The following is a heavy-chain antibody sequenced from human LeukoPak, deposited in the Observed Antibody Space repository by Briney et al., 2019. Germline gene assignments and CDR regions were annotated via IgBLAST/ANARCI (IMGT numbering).Heavy chain of an antibody. CDR3: ARATVTNFDY. J-gene: IGHJ4*02. Sequence: ASVKVSCKASGYTFTIYYMHWVRQAPGQALEWMGIINPSGGSTSYAQKFQGRVTMTRDTSTSTVYMELSSLRSEDTAVYYCARATVTNFDYWGQRTLLTVSS. V-gene: IGHV1-46*01. CDR2: INPSGGST. D-gene: IGHD4-17*01. CDR1: GYTFTIYY.